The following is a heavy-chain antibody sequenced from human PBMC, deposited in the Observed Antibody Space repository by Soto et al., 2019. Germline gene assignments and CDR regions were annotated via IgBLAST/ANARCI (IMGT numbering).Heavy chain of an antibody. D-gene: IGHD3-16*01. CDR1: GGSISSGGYY. CDR3: ARMRGLGEISPYLDY. CDR2: IYYRGST. J-gene: IGHJ4*02. V-gene: IGHV4-31*03. Sequence: SETLSLTCTVSGGSISSGGYYWSWIRQHPGKSLEWIGYIYYRGSTYYNPSLKSRVTISQETSKNQFSLNLSSVTAADTAVYYCARMRGLGEISPYLDYWGQGALVTVSS.